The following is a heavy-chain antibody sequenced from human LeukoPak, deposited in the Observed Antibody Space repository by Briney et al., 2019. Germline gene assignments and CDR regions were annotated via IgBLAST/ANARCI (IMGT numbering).Heavy chain of an antibody. CDR2: ISGSGGST. V-gene: IGHV3-23*01. Sequence: PGGSLRLSCAVSGITLSNYGMSWVRQAPGKGLEWVSAISGSGGSTYYADSVKGRFTISRDNSKNTLYLQMNSLRAEDTAVYYCAREYYYDSSGYPVYWGQGTLVTVSS. D-gene: IGHD3-22*01. CDR3: AREYYYDSSGYPVY. CDR1: GITLSNYG. J-gene: IGHJ4*02.